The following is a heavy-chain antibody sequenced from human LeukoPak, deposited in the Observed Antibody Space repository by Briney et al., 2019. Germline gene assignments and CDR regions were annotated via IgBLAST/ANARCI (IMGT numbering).Heavy chain of an antibody. Sequence: SETLSLTCTVSGGSISSSSYYWGWIRQPPGKGLEWIGSIYYSGSTYYNPSLKSRVTISVDTSKNQFSLKLSSVTAADTAVYYCARDGFVSGSYYFDYWGQGTLVTVSS. J-gene: IGHJ4*02. CDR3: ARDGFVSGSYYFDY. CDR2: IYYSGST. CDR1: GGSISSSSYY. V-gene: IGHV4-39*07. D-gene: IGHD3-16*01.